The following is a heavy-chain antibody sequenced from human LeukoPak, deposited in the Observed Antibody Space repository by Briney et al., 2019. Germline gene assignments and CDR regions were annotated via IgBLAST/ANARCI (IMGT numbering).Heavy chain of an antibody. CDR3: AREGYYDSSGYPDAFDI. V-gene: IGHV4-59*01. D-gene: IGHD3-22*01. CDR1: GGSFSSYY. J-gene: IGHJ3*02. Sequence: SETLSLTCAVYGGSFSSYYWSWIRQPPGKGLEWIGYIYYSGSTNYNPSLKSRVTISVDTSKNQFSLKLSSVTAADTAVYYCAREGYYDSSGYPDAFDIWGQGTMVTVSS. CDR2: IYYSGST.